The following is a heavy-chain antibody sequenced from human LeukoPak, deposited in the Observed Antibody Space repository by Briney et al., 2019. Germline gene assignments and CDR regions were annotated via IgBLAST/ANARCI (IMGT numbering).Heavy chain of an antibody. CDR2: ISSTTTYI. CDR1: GFTFNHYA. Sequence: PGGSLRLSCAAFGFTFNHYAMNWVRQAPGKGLEWVAPISSTTTYIYYADSVKGRFTISRDNAKNSVHLQMNSLRAEDTAVYYCAREGYIYDSSGGYFWGQGTLVTVSS. D-gene: IGHD6-13*01. J-gene: IGHJ1*01. CDR3: AREGYIYDSSGGYF. V-gene: IGHV3-21*01.